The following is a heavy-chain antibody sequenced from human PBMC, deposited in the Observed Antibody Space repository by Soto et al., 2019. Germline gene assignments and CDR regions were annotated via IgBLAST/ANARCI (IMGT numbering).Heavy chain of an antibody. CDR3: ARGYCSGGNCYSGMDV. V-gene: IGHV1-69*13. CDR2: IIPISGTT. D-gene: IGHD2-15*01. CDR1: GGTFSTHA. Sequence: SVKVSCKASGGTFSTHAIIWVRQAPGHGLGWMGGIIPISGTTYYTQKFQGRVTITADEPTSTACMELSSMKSDDTAVFYCARGYCSGGNCYSGMDVWGQATMVTVSS. J-gene: IGHJ6*02.